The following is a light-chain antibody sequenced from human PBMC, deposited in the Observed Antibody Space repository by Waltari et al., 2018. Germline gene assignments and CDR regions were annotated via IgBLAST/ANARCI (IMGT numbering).Light chain of an antibody. V-gene: IGKV3-20*01. J-gene: IGKJ1*01. Sequence: EIMLTRSPGTLSLSPGERATLSCRASQSISKYLAWYQQKPGQAPRLLIYDAASRATGIPDRFSGSGSGTDFSLTISRLEPEDSAVYYCQKYGTLPATFGQGTKVEIK. CDR3: QKYGTLPAT. CDR1: QSISKY. CDR2: DAA.